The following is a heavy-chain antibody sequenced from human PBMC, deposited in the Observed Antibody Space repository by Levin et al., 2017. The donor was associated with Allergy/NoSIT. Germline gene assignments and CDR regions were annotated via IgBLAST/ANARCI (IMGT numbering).Heavy chain of an antibody. D-gene: IGHD3-9*01. Sequence: ASVKVSCKASGYTFTSYGISWVRQAPGQGLEWMGWISAYNGNTNYAQKLQGRVTMTTDTSTSTAYMELRSLRSDDTAVYYCARGPPTYYDILTGYVSFDYWGQGTLVTVSS. CDR1: GYTFTSYG. CDR3: ARGPPTYYDILTGYVSFDY. J-gene: IGHJ4*02. V-gene: IGHV1-18*01. CDR2: ISAYNGNT.